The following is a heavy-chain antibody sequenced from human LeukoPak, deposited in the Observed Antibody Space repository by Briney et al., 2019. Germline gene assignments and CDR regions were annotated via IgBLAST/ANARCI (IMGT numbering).Heavy chain of an antibody. J-gene: IGHJ6*02. CDR3: ARDQILTHCMDV. V-gene: IGHV1-46*01. D-gene: IGHD3-9*01. CDR2: INPSGSST. CDR1: GYTFTSYY. Sequence: ASVKVSCKASGYTFTSYYMHWVRQAPGQGLEWMGIINPSGSSTSYAQKFQGRVTMTRDTSTSTVYMELSSLRSEDTAVYYCARDQILTHCMDVWGQGTTVTVSS.